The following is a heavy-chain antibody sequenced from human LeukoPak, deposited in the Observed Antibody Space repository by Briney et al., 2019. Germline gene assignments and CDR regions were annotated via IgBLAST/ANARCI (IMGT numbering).Heavy chain of an antibody. CDR2: ISISGSTI. CDR1: GFTFSDYY. CDR3: ARSRITRPNYDFWSGYPDY. V-gene: IGHV3-11*01. D-gene: IGHD3-3*01. J-gene: IGHJ4*02. Sequence: GGSLRLSCAASGFTFSDYYMSWIRQAPGKGLEWVSYISISGSTIYYEDSVKGRFTISRDNAKNSLCLQMNSLRAEDTAVYYCARSRITRPNYDFWSGYPDYWGQGTLVTVSS.